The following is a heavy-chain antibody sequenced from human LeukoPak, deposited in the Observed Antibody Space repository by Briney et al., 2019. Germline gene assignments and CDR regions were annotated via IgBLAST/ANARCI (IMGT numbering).Heavy chain of an antibody. D-gene: IGHD6-19*01. CDR1: GFTFSTHA. CDR3: TRDPPSSGCDY. CDR2: IWFDGKTT. V-gene: IGHV3-33*01. J-gene: IGHJ4*02. Sequence: PGGSLRLSCAASGFTFSTHAMHWVRQAPAKGLEWVAMIWFDGKTTYYVNSVKGRFTISRDNSKNTVDLRMNSLRAEDTAVYYCTRDPPSSGCDYWGQGTLVTVSS.